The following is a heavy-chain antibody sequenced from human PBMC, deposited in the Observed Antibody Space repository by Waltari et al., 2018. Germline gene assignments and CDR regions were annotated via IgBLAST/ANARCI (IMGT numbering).Heavy chain of an antibody. D-gene: IGHD3-22*01. J-gene: IGHJ4*02. V-gene: IGHV4-59*01. Sequence: QVQLQESGPGLVKPSETLSLTCTVSGGSNSSYYWSWIRQRPGKGLEWIGYIYHSGSTNYNPSLKSRVTISVDTSKNQFSLKLSSVTAADTAVYYCARGGWHYFDYWGQGTLVTVSS. CDR3: ARGGWHYFDY. CDR1: GGSNSSYY. CDR2: IYHSGST.